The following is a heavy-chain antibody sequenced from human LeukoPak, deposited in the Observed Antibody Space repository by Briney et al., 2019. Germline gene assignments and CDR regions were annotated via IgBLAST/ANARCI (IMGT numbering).Heavy chain of an antibody. J-gene: IGHJ3*02. D-gene: IGHD6-19*01. CDR1: GASISSSTYY. Sequence: SETLSLTCTVSGASISSSTYYWGWIRQPPGEGLEWIGYTYYSSSTYYNPSLKSRVTISVDTSKNQFSLKLSSVTAADTAVYYCARLTGLAVAVAFDIWGQGTMVTVSS. V-gene: IGHV4-39*07. CDR2: TYYSSST. CDR3: ARLTGLAVAVAFDI.